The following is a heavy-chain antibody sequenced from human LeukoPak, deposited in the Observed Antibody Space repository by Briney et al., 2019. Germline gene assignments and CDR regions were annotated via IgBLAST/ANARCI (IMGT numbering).Heavy chain of an antibody. V-gene: IGHV3-7*01. D-gene: IGHD6-6*01. CDR1: GFTFSSYW. J-gene: IGHJ6*03. Sequence: GGSLRLSCAASGFTFSSYWMSWVRQAPGKGLEWVANIKQDGSEKYYVDSVKGRFTISRDNAKSSLYLQMNSLRVEDAAVYYCARDYSSSSGGFYYYYYMDVWGKGTTVTVSS. CDR2: IKQDGSEK. CDR3: ARDYSSSSGGFYYYYYMDV.